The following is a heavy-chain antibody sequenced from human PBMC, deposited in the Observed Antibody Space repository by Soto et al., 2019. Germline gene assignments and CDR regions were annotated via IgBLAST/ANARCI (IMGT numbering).Heavy chain of an antibody. D-gene: IGHD6-13*01. CDR2: ISHDGGNK. J-gene: IGHJ6*03. V-gene: IGHV3-30*18. CDR3: AKDPASAAGTFFDSYYYMPF. CDR1: AFTLRSYG. Sequence: QVQLVESGGGAVQPGRSLRLSCTASAFTLRSYGMHWVRQAPGKGLEWVAVISHDGGNKYYADSVRGRFTFSRDNSKNMIYRQMNSLRAEDTAVYYCAKDPASAAGTFFDSYYYMPFWGKGNTVTVSS.